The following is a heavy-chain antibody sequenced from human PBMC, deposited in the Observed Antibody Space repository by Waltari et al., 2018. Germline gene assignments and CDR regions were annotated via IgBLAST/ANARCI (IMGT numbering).Heavy chain of an antibody. CDR2: IFHSGST. J-gene: IGHJ5*02. Sequence: QVQLQESGPGLVKPSGTLSLTCVVYGGSISSGNWWSWVRQPPGEGLEWIGEIFHSGSTNYTPSLKSRLSISLDKSKNQFSLNLSSVTAADTAVYYCVRDRGLRGGYDSWGQGTLVTVSS. V-gene: IGHV4-4*02. CDR3: VRDRGLRGGYDS. CDR1: GGSISSGNW. D-gene: IGHD5-12*01.